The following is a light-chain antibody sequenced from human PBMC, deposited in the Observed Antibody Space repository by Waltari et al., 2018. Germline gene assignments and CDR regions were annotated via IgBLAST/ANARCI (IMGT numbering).Light chain of an antibody. Sequence: EVVLTQSPGALSVSPGESATLSCRASRNVGSSLAWYQQTPGQAPRLLVYDAKNRATDVPARFSGSGYGTQFTLTISSLQSEDFATYYCQQANSFPSITFGQGTRLEIK. J-gene: IGKJ5*01. CDR2: DAK. V-gene: IGKV3-15*01. CDR1: RNVGSS. CDR3: QQANSFPSIT.